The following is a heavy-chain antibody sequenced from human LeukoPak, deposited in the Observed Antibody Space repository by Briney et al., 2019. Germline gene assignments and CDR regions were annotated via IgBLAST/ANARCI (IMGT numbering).Heavy chain of an antibody. Sequence: GASVKVSCKASGYPFSNYDINWVRQAPGQGLEWMGIINPSGGSTSYAQKFQGRVTMTRDMSTSTVYMELSSLRSEDTAVYYCARAAHTLQQWLVLYSWGQGTLVTVSS. CDR2: INPSGGST. V-gene: IGHV1-46*01. D-gene: IGHD6-19*01. CDR1: GYPFSNYD. CDR3: ARAAHTLQQWLVLYS. J-gene: IGHJ4*02.